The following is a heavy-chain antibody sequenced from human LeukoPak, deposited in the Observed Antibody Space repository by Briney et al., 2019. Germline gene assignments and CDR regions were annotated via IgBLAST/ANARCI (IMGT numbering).Heavy chain of an antibody. CDR3: AKGYSGSDYWAFDM. J-gene: IGHJ3*02. V-gene: IGHV3-23*01. CDR2: ISGSGVYT. Sequence: SGGSLRLSCAASGFTFSSYSMTWVRQAPGKGLEWVSAISGSGVYTFHADSVKGRFSISRDNSKNTLFLQMNSLRAEDTAVYYCAKGYSGSDYWAFDMWGQGPMVPVSS. CDR1: GFTFSSYS. D-gene: IGHD5-12*01.